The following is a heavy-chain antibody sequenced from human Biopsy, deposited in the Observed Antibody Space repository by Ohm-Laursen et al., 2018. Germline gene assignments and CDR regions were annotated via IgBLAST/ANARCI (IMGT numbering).Heavy chain of an antibody. J-gene: IGHJ2*01. V-gene: IGHV4-59*07. D-gene: IGHD5-24*01. CDR2: IYFTGRT. CDR1: GGPIDSYY. Sequence: SDTLSLTWTVSGGPIDSYYWSWIRQPPGKAPEWIGYIYFTGRTSYNPSLKSRVTMSVNTSKKQFSLRLSSVTAADTAVYYCASAGYNPDWNFDLWGLGTRVTVSS. CDR3: ASAGYNPDWNFDL.